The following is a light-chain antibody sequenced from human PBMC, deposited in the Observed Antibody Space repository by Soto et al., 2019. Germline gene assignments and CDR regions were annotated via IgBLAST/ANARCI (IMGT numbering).Light chain of an antibody. CDR2: GAS. V-gene: IGKV3-20*01. CDR3: QQYGNLPRT. Sequence: EIVLTQSPGTLSLSPGDGATLSCRASQTVGNNYLAWYQQRPGQAPRLLIHGASSRATGIPDRFSGSGSGTEFTLTIARLEPEDFAVYYCQQYGNLPRTFGQGTKVDIK. CDR1: QTVGNNY. J-gene: IGKJ1*01.